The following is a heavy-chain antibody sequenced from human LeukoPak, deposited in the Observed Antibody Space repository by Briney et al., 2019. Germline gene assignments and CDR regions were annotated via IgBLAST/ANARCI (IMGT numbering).Heavy chain of an antibody. J-gene: IGHJ4*02. CDR3: TTYNNDHFAD. V-gene: IGHV3-33*03. CDR1: GFTFGGYG. Sequence: GGSLRLSCAGSGFTFGGYGMHGFRQTPGKGLEWVAVIAYDGSRAFYADSVKGRFTISRDNSKNTMSVQMDDLRAEDTAVYYCTTYNNDHFADWGEPTLPTV. CDR2: IAYDGSRA. D-gene: IGHD1-14*01.